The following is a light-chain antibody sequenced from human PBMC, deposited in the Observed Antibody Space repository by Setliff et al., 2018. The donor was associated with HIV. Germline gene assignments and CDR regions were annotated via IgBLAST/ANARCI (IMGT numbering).Light chain of an antibody. CDR2: DVT. J-gene: IGLJ1*01. Sequence: QSVLTQPASVSGSPGQSITISCTGTSSDIGGYNYVSWYQQHPGSAPKLIIYDVTNRPSGVTNRFSGSKSGNTASLAISGLQAEDEADYYCSSYTGSNTYVFGTGTKVTVL. CDR3: SSYTGSNTYV. V-gene: IGLV2-14*03. CDR1: SSDIGGYNY.